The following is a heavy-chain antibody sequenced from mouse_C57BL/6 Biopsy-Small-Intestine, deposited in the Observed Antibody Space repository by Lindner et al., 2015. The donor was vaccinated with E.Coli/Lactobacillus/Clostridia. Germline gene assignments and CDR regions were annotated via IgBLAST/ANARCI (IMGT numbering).Heavy chain of an antibody. V-gene: IGHV1-84*01. CDR3: TTGGFAY. J-gene: IGHJ3*01. CDR2: IYPGSGNI. CDR1: GYTFTDYY. Sequence: VQLQESGPELVKPGASVKISCKASGYTFTDYYITWVKQRPGQGLEWIGWIYPGSGNIKYNEKFRDKATLTVDTSSSTAYMQLISLTSEDTAVYYCTTGGFAYWGQGTLVTVSA. D-gene: IGHD5-5*01.